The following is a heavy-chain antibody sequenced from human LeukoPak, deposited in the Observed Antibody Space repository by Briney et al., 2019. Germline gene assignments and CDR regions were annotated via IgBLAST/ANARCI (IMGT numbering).Heavy chain of an antibody. CDR3: ARDGVRVPAAVDY. Sequence: PSVKVSCKASGYTFTDYGISGVRQAPGQGLEWMGWISAYYDNTNYAQKLRGRVTMTTDTSTTTAYMELRSLRSDDTAMYYCARDGVRVPAAVDYWGQGTLVTVSS. D-gene: IGHD2-2*01. J-gene: IGHJ4*02. V-gene: IGHV1-18*01. CDR1: GYTFTDYG. CDR2: ISAYYDNT.